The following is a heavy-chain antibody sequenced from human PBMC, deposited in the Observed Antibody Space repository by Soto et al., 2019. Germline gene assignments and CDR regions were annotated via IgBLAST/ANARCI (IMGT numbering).Heavy chain of an antibody. J-gene: IGHJ4*02. CDR3: AAGGIVGGTFSFDY. CDR2: IVVGSGNT. CDR1: GFTFTTSA. V-gene: IGHV1-58*01. Sequence: QMQLVQSGPEVKKPGTSVKVSCKASGFTFTTSAVQWVRQARGQRLEWIGWIVVGSGNTNYAQKFQERVTITRDMSTSTAYLELSSLRSEDTAVYYCAAGGIVGGTFSFDYWGQGTLVTVSS. D-gene: IGHD1-26*01.